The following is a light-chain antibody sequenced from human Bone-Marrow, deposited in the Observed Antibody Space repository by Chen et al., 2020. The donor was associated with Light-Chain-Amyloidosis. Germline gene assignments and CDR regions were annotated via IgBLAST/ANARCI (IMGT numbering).Light chain of an antibody. CDR1: SSDVGGDNH. CDR2: EVT. Sequence: QSALTQPASVSGSPGQSITISCTGTSSDVGGDNHVSWYQQHPDKAPKLMIYEVTNQPSWVPDRVSGSKSDNTASLTISGLQAEDEADYFGSSSTITHTLVCGSGTRVTVL. V-gene: IGLV2-14*01. CDR3: SSSTITHTLV. J-gene: IGLJ1*01.